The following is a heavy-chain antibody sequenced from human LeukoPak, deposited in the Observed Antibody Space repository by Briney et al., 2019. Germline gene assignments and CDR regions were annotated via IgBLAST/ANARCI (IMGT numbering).Heavy chain of an antibody. Sequence: GGSLRLSCAASGFTFDDYGMTWVRQAPGKGLEWVSSINWNGGRTYYVDSVKGRFTISRDNAKNTLYLQMNSLRAEDTAVYYCAKDRYSGTYLQTGPCAHWGQGTLVTVSS. CDR3: AKDRYSGTYLQTGPCAH. V-gene: IGHV3-20*04. CDR2: INWNGGRT. D-gene: IGHD1-26*01. J-gene: IGHJ4*02. CDR1: GFTFDDYG.